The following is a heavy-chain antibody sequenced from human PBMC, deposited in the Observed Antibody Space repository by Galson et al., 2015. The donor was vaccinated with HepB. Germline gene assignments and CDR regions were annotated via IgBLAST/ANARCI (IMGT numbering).Heavy chain of an antibody. CDR2: ISGSGGST. CDR1: GFTFSSYA. J-gene: IGHJ4*02. Sequence: SVRLACAASGFTFSSYAMSWVRQAPGEGLEWVSAISGSGGSTYYADSVKGRFTISRDNSKNTLYLQMNSLRAEDTAVYYCTSPTGLFDCWGQGALVTVSS. V-gene: IGHV3-23*01. CDR3: TSPTGLFDC. D-gene: IGHD3-10*01.